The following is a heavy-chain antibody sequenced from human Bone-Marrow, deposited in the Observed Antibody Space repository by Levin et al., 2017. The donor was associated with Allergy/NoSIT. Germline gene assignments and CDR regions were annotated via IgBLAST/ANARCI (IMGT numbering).Heavy chain of an antibody. CDR1: GGSISSGGYY. J-gene: IGHJ3*02. Sequence: SETLSLTCTVSGGSISSGGYYWSWIRQHPGKGLEWIGYIYYSGSTYYNPSLKSRVTISVDTSKNQFSLKLSSVTAADTAVYYCARERRTVTLGAFDIWGQGTMVTVSS. CDR3: ARERRTVTLGAFDI. D-gene: IGHD4-17*01. V-gene: IGHV4-31*03. CDR2: IYYSGST.